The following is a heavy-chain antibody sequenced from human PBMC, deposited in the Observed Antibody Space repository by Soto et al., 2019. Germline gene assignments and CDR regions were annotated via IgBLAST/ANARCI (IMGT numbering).Heavy chain of an antibody. J-gene: IGHJ5*02. Sequence: KSAETLSLTCTVSGGSISSYYWSWIRQPAGKGLGGIGRIYTGGSTNYNPSLKSRVTMSVDTSKNPFYLKLSSVTAADTAMYYCARDRDSAVAGTNYWFDPWGQGTLVTVSS. CDR3: ARDRDSAVAGTNYWFDP. CDR1: GGSISSYY. V-gene: IGHV4-4*07. D-gene: IGHD6-19*01. CDR2: IYTGGST.